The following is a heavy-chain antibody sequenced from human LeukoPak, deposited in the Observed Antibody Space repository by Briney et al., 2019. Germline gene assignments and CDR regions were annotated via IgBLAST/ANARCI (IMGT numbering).Heavy chain of an antibody. Sequence: ASVKVSCKASGNTFTGYYMHWVRQAPGQGLEWMGWINPNSGGTNYAQKFQGRVTMTRDTSISTAYMELSRLRSDDTAVYYCARGALLLWFGELHYYYMDVWGKGTTVTISS. CDR3: ARGALLLWFGELHYYYMDV. CDR1: GNTFTGYY. CDR2: INPNSGGT. D-gene: IGHD3-10*01. V-gene: IGHV1-2*02. J-gene: IGHJ6*03.